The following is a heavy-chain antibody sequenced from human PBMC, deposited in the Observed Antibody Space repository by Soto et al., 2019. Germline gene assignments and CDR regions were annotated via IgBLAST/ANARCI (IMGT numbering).Heavy chain of an antibody. V-gene: IGHV1-2*04. CDR1: GYTFTSYY. J-gene: IGHJ6*02. CDR2: INPNSGGT. Sequence: ASVKVSCKASGYTFTSYYMHWVRQAPGQGLEWMGWINPNSGGTNYAQKFQGWVTMTRDTSISTAYMELSRLRSDDTAVYYCARVDLTHYGMDVWGQGTTVTVSS. CDR3: ARVDLTHYGMDV. D-gene: IGHD3-9*01.